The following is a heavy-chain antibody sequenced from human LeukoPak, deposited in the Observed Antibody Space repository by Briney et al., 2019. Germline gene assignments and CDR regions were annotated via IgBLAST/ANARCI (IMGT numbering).Heavy chain of an antibody. CDR1: GYTFTSYG. CDR2: INPNSGGS. Sequence: ASVKVSCKASGYTFTSYGISWVRQAPGQGPEWMGWINPNSGGSNSAQKFQGRVTMTWDTSISTAYMELSSLTSDDTAVYYCTRPGYCTDTSCEGLDYWGQGTLVTVSS. D-gene: IGHD2-8*02. CDR3: TRPGYCTDTSCEGLDY. J-gene: IGHJ4*02. V-gene: IGHV1-2*02.